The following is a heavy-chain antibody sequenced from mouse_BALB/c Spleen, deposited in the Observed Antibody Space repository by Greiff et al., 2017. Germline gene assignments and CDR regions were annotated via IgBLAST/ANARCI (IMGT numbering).Heavy chain of an antibody. V-gene: IGHV3-8*02. Sequence: VQLKQSGPSLVKPSQTLSLTCSVTGDSITSGYWNWIRKFPGNKLEYMGYISYSGSTYYNPSLKSRISITRDTSKNQYYLQLNSVTTEDTATYYCARLGYDGDAMDYWGQGTSVTVSS. CDR2: ISYSGST. CDR1: GDSITSGY. D-gene: IGHD2-2*01. J-gene: IGHJ4*01. CDR3: ARLGYDGDAMDY.